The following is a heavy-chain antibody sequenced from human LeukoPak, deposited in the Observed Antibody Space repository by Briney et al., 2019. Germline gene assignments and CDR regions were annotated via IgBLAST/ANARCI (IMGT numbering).Heavy chain of an antibody. V-gene: IGHV4-59*01. D-gene: IGHD3-22*01. J-gene: IGHJ2*01. Sequence: SETLSLTCTVSGGSISNYYWTWIRQPPGKGLEWIGYYSGSTNYNPSLKSRVTISVDTSKNQFALKLSSVTAADTAVYYCARVPDDYYDSSGHYSRYWYFDLWGRGTLVTVSS. CDR3: ARVPDDYYDSSGHYSRYWYFDL. CDR2: YSGST. CDR1: GGSISNYY.